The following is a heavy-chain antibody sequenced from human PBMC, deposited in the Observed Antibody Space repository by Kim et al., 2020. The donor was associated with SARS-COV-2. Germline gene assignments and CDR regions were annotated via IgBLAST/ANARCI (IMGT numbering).Heavy chain of an antibody. Sequence: ASVKVSCKASGYTFTSYAMHWVRQAPGQRLEWMGWINAGNGNTKYSQKFQGRVTITRDTSASTAYMELSSLRSEDTAGYYCARGPTSRQQLASYFDYWGQGTLVTVSS. D-gene: IGHD6-13*01. J-gene: IGHJ4*02. V-gene: IGHV1-3*01. CDR1: GYTFTSYA. CDR2: INAGNGNT. CDR3: ARGPTSRQQLASYFDY.